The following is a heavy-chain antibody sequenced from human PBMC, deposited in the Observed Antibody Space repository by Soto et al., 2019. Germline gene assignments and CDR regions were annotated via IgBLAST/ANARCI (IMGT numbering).Heavy chain of an antibody. CDR2: INPNSGGT. D-gene: IGHD1-26*01. CDR3: ARDFSGSYYVTFDY. CDR1: GYTFTGYY. J-gene: IGHJ4*02. V-gene: IGHV1-2*04. Sequence: ASVKVSCKASGYTFTGYYMHWVRQAPGQGLEWMGWINPNSGGTNYAQKFQGWVTMTRDTSISTAYMELSRLRSDDTAVYYCARDFSGSYYVTFDYWGQGTMVTVSS.